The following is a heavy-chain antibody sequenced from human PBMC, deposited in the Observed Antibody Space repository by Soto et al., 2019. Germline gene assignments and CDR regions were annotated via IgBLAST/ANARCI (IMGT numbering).Heavy chain of an antibody. Sequence: EVQLVESGGGLVQPGGSLRLSCAASGFTFSDHYMEWVRQAPGKGLEWVGRIRNKANSYTTEYGASVKGRFTISREDSKNSLSLQMNSLKTEDTAVYYCASAWFGELKYFDYGGQGTLVTVSS. V-gene: IGHV3-72*01. CDR1: GFTFSDHY. CDR2: IRNKANSYTT. D-gene: IGHD3-10*01. J-gene: IGHJ4*02. CDR3: ASAWFGELKYFDY.